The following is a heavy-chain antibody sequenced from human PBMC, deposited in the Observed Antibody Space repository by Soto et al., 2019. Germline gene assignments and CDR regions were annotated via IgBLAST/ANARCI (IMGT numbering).Heavy chain of an antibody. J-gene: IGHJ6*02. V-gene: IGHV4-34*01. D-gene: IGHD2-21*02. CDR1: GGSFSGYY. Sequence: LSLTCAVYGGSFSGYYWSWIRQPPGKGLEWIGEINHSGSTNYNPSLKSRVTISVDTSKNQFSLKLSSVTAADTAVYYCAVTYYYYGMDVWGQGTTVTVSS. CDR2: INHSGST. CDR3: AVTYYYYGMDV.